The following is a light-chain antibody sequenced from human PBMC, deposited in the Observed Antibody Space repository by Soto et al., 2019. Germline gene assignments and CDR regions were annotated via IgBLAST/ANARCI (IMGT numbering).Light chain of an antibody. J-gene: IGKJ4*01. V-gene: IGKV1-39*01. CDR1: QSISNF. Sequence: DIQMTQSPSSLSASVGDRVTITCRASQSISNFLNWYQQKPGKAPKLLIYAASTLQSGVPSRFIGSGSGTDFTLTISSLQPEDCGTYYCQQSYTTPFTFTFGGANKVEIK. CDR3: QQSYTTPFTFT. CDR2: AAS.